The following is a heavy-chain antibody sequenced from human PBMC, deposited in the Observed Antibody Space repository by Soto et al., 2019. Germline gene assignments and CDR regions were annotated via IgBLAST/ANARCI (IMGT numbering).Heavy chain of an antibody. J-gene: IGHJ3*02. CDR3: ARGGGVGVAGSAAFDM. CDR1: GYPVTAYY. CDR2: INPATGAA. Sequence: QLHLVQSGAVVKKPGASVTVSCSASGYPVTAYYMHWVRQAPGRGLEWMGGINPATGAAKYTQTFQGRVTMPRDTSTGTFFWELGGPASEDTAVFYCARGGGVGVAGSAAFDMWGQGTLVTVSS. V-gene: IGHV1-2*02. D-gene: IGHD3-3*01.